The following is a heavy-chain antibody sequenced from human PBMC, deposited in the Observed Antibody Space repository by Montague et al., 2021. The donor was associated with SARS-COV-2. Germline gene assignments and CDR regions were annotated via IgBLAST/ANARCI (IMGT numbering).Heavy chain of an antibody. CDR2: IYYSGST. D-gene: IGHD6-19*01. V-gene: IGHV4-39*01. CDR3: ARQENSSGWFKPDAFDI. Sequence: SETLSLTCTVSGGSISSSSYYWGWIRQPPGKGLEWIGSIYYSGSTYYNPSLKSRVTISVDTSKNQFSLKLRSVTAADTAVYYCARQENSSGWFKPDAFDIGGGGTMVTVSS. CDR1: GGSISSSSYY. J-gene: IGHJ3*02.